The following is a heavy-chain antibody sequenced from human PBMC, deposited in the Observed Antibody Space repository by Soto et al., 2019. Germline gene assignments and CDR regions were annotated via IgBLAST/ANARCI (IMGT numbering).Heavy chain of an antibody. CDR2: ISGSGGST. CDR3: AKAVVLHYYYGMDV. CDR1: GFTFSSYA. Sequence: EVQLLESGGGLVQPGGSLRLSCAASGFTFSSYAMSWVRQAPGKGLEWVSAISGSGGSTYYADSVKGRFTISRDNSKNTLYLQMNSLRAEETAVYYCAKAVVLHYYYGMDVWGQGTTVIVSS. J-gene: IGHJ6*02. V-gene: IGHV3-23*01. D-gene: IGHD2-2*01.